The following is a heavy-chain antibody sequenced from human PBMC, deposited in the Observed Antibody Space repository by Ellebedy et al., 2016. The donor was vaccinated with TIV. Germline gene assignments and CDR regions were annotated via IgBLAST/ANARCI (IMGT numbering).Heavy chain of an antibody. V-gene: IGHV3-23*01. CDR3: AKSPLVVVAATCLDY. D-gene: IGHD2-15*01. CDR2: ISGSGGST. Sequence: GESLKISCAASGFTFSSYAMSWVRQAPGKGLEWVSVISGSGGSTYYADSVKGRFTISRDNSKTTLFLQMNSLRAEDTALYYCAKSPLVVVAATCLDYWGQGTLVTVSS. J-gene: IGHJ4*02. CDR1: GFTFSSYA.